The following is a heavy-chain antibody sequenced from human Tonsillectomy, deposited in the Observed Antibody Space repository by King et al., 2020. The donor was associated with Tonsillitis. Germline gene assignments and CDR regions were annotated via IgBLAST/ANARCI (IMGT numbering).Heavy chain of an antibody. CDR1: GYTFSSYG. V-gene: IGHV1-18*01. CDR3: ARSRETVLRYFDWLFDF. J-gene: IGHJ4*02. Sequence: VQLVESGGEVKKPGASVKVSCKASGYTFSSYGFSWMRQAPGQGLEWMGWISAYNGITNYAQKFQGRVAVTIDPATTTAFMELRSLTSDDTAVYYCARSRETVLRYFDWLFDFWGQGPLVTVSS. CDR2: ISAYNGIT. D-gene: IGHD3-9*01.